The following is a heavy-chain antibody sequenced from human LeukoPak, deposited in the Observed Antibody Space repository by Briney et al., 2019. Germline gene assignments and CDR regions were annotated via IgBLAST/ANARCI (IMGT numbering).Heavy chain of an antibody. CDR1: GFTFSSYS. CDR3: ARGGGWLADYYYYYMDV. V-gene: IGHV3-48*04. Sequence: PGGSLRLSCAASGFTFSSYSMNWVRQAPGKGLEWVSYISSSSSTIYYADSVKGRFTISRDNAKNSLYLQMNSLRAEDTAVYYCARGGGWLADYYYYYMDVWGKGTTVTVSS. D-gene: IGHD5-12*01. J-gene: IGHJ6*03. CDR2: ISSSSSTI.